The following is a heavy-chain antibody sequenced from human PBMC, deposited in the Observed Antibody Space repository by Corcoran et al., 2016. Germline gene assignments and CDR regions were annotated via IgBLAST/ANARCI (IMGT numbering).Heavy chain of an antibody. D-gene: IGHD6-19*01. CDR2: IKSKTDGGTT. V-gene: IGHV3-15*07. Sequence: EVQLVESGGGLVKPGGSLRLSCAASGFTFSNAWMNWVRQAPGKGLEWVGRIKSKTDGGTTDYAAPVKGRFTISRDDSKNTLYLQMNSLKTEDTAVYYCTTAVAGAGTWAPSGDAFDIWGQGTMVTVSS. J-gene: IGHJ3*02. CDR3: TTAVAGAGTWAPSGDAFDI. CDR1: GFTFSNAW.